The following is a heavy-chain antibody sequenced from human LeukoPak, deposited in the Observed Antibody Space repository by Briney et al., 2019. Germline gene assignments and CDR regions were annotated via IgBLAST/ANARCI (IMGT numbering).Heavy chain of an antibody. CDR3: AKDPDYGGNLGGFDY. D-gene: IGHD4-23*01. J-gene: IGHJ4*02. Sequence: GRPLRLSCAASGFTFDDYAMHWVRQAPGKGLEWVSGISWNSGSIGYADSVKGRFTISRDNAKNSLYLQMNSLRAEDTALYYCAKDPDYGGNLGGFDYWGQGTLVTVSS. V-gene: IGHV3-9*01. CDR2: ISWNSGSI. CDR1: GFTFDDYA.